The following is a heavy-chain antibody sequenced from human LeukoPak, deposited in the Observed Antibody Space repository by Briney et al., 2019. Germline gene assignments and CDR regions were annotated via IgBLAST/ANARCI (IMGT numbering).Heavy chain of an antibody. CDR2: IIPIFGTA. V-gene: IGHV1-69*05. CDR1: GGTFSSYA. Sequence: SVKVSCKASGGTFSSYAISWVRQAPGQGLEWMGGIIPIFGTANFAQKFQGRVTITTDESTSTAYMELSSLRSEDTAVYYCARDLPSYNWEGHAFDIWGQGTMVTVSS. CDR3: ARDLPSYNWEGHAFDI. J-gene: IGHJ3*02. D-gene: IGHD1-20*01.